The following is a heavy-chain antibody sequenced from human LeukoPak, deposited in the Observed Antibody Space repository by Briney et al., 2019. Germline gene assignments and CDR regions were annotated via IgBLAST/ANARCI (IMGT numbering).Heavy chain of an antibody. Sequence: GRSLRLSCAASRFTFSSYAMHWVRQAPDEGLEWVALISYDGSNKNYADSVKGRFTISRDNSKNTLYLQMNTLRAEDTAVYYCARDQVAAPFSFDYWGQGTLVTVSS. CDR3: ARDQVAAPFSFDY. J-gene: IGHJ4*02. CDR2: ISYDGSNK. CDR1: RFTFSSYA. D-gene: IGHD6-13*01. V-gene: IGHV3-30-3*01.